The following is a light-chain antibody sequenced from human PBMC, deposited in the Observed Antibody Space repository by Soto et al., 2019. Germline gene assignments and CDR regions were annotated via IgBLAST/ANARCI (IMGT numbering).Light chain of an antibody. Sequence: QSVLTQPPSASGTPGQRVTISCSGSSSNIGTNTDIWYQQLPGAAPKLRIYSDNQRPSGVPDRFSGSKSGTSASLAISGLQSEEEADEYCAAWDVRLVVFGGGTKLTVL. CDR2: SDN. V-gene: IGLV1-44*01. CDR1: SSNIGTNT. CDR3: AAWDVRLVV. J-gene: IGLJ2*01.